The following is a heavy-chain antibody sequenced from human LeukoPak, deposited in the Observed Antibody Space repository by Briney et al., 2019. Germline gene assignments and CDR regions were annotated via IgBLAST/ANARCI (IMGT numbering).Heavy chain of an antibody. Sequence: PSETLSLTCTVSGGSISSYCWSWIRQPPGKGLEWIGYIYYSGSTNYNPSLKSRVTISVDTSKNQFSLKLSSVTAADTAVYYCARRTTYYDFWSGYYQIYGMDVWGQGTTVTVSS. CDR2: IYYSGST. V-gene: IGHV4-59*08. J-gene: IGHJ6*02. CDR1: GGSISSYC. CDR3: ARRTTYYDFWSGYYQIYGMDV. D-gene: IGHD3-3*01.